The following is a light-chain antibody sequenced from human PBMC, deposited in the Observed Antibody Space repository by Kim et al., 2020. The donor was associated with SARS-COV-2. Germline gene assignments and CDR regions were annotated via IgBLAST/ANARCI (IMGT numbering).Light chain of an antibody. Sequence: GQSVLLSCTGRSSDVVDYNYISWYQQHPGKVPKLMIYDVNKRPSGVPDRFSGSKSGNTASLTISGLQAEDEADYYCCSFAGRYAYVFGTGTKVTVL. CDR3: CSFAGRYAYV. CDR1: SSDVVDYNY. V-gene: IGLV2-11*03. J-gene: IGLJ1*01. CDR2: DVN.